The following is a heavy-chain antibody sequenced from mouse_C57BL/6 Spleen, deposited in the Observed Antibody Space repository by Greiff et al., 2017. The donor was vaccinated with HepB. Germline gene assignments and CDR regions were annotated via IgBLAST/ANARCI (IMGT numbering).Heavy chain of an antibody. Sequence: EVKVVESGGDLVKPGGSLKLSCAASGFTFSSYGMSWVRQTPDKRLEWVATISSGGSYTYYPDSVKGRFTISRDNAKNTLYLQMSSLKSEDTAMYYCARQGTGTGYFDYWGQGTTLTVSS. CDR3: ARQGTGTGYFDY. V-gene: IGHV5-6*01. CDR2: ISSGGSYT. D-gene: IGHD4-1*01. CDR1: GFTFSSYG. J-gene: IGHJ2*01.